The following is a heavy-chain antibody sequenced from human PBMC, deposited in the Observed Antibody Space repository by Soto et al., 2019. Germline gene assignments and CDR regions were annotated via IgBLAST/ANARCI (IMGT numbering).Heavy chain of an antibody. D-gene: IGHD3-10*01. CDR1: ASTFSRYG. CDR2: IWNDGSKQ. CDR3: ATDRGSTAFDY. V-gene: IGHV3-33*03. J-gene: IGHJ4*02. Sequence: QVQLVESGGGVVQPGTSLRLSCAASASTFSRYGMHWVRQGPGKGLEWVAVIWNDGSKQIYADSVKGRFTISRDNSKNTLYLQMNSLRAEDTAVYYCATDRGSTAFDYWGKGTLVTVSS.